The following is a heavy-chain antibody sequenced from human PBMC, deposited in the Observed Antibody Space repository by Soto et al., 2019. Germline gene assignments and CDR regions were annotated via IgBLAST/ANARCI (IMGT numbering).Heavy chain of an antibody. D-gene: IGHD2-2*01. CDR1: GDSISGYY. V-gene: IGHV4-59*01. CDR3: ARSALPAARYWYFDL. Sequence: QVQLQESGPGLVKPSETLSLTCTVSGDSISGYYWSWIRQPPGKGLYWIGYFYYSGSTNYNPYLKSRVTISVDTSMSQFSLKLSSGTAADTAVYYCARSALPAARYWYFDLWGRGTLVTVSS. J-gene: IGHJ2*01. CDR2: FYYSGST.